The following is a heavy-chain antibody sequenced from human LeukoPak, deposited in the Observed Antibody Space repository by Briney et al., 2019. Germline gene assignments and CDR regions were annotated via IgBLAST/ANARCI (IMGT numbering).Heavy chain of an antibody. D-gene: IGHD1-26*01. CDR3: ARDRLTSGSYFFDY. V-gene: IGHV3-48*01. Sequence: GGSLRLSCAASAFTFSDYSMSWVRQAPGKGLEWTSYISGRSSTTYYADSVRGRFTISRDNAKNSMYLQMNSLRAEGTAVYYCARDRLTSGSYFFDYWGQGTLVTVSS. J-gene: IGHJ4*02. CDR2: ISGRSSTT. CDR1: AFTFSDYS.